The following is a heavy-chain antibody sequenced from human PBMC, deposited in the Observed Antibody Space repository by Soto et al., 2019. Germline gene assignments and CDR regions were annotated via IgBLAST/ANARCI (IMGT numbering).Heavy chain of an antibody. CDR1: GGSISSGDYY. CDR3: ARDGDYGSGSYPGMDV. CDR2: IYYSGST. Sequence: SETLSLTCTVSGGSISSGDYYWSWIRQPPGKGLEWIGYIYYSGSTYYNPSLKSRVIISVDTSKNQFSLKLSSVTAADTAVYYCARDGDYGSGSYPGMDVWGQGTTVTVSS. V-gene: IGHV4-30-4*01. D-gene: IGHD3-10*01. J-gene: IGHJ6*02.